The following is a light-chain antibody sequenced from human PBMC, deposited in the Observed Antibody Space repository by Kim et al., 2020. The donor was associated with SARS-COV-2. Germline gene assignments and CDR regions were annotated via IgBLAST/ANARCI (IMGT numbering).Light chain of an antibody. CDR3: QTWGTGIWV. CDR2: INSYGSP. Sequence: QPVLTQSPSASASLGASVKLTCTLSSGHSTYPIAWHQQQPEKGPRYLMKINSYGSPIKGDGIPDRFSGSSSGAERYLTISSLQSEDEADYYCQTWGTGIWVFGGGTQLTVL. CDR1: SGHSTYP. V-gene: IGLV4-69*01. J-gene: IGLJ3*02.